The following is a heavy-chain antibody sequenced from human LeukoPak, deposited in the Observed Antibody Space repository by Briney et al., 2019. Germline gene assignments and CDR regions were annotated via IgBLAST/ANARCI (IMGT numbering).Heavy chain of an antibody. CDR2: ISSDGSTE. Sequence: PGGSLRLSCAASGFTFSSYAMSWVRQAPWKGLEWVADISSDGSTEYYVDSVKGRFTISRDNSKSTLYLQMNSLRVEDTAVYYCTGRGLYSSSWWAFDVWGQGTVVTVSS. CDR3: TGRGLYSSSWWAFDV. V-gene: IGHV3-30*03. D-gene: IGHD6-13*01. J-gene: IGHJ3*01. CDR1: GFTFSSYA.